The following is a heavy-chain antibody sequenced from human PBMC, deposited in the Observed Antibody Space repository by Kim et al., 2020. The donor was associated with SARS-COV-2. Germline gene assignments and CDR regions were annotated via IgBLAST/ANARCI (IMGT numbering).Heavy chain of an antibody. CDR3: ARLGYYDSSGPSQLLWFDP. Sequence: GESLKISCKGSGYSFTSYWIGWVRQMPGKGLEWMGIIYPGDSDTRYSPSFQGQVTISADKTISTAYLQWSSLKASDTAMYYCARLGYYDSSGPSQLLWFDPCVQVTLVT. D-gene: IGHD3-22*01. CDR2: IYPGDSDT. J-gene: IGHJ5*02. V-gene: IGHV5-51*01. CDR1: GYSFTSYW.